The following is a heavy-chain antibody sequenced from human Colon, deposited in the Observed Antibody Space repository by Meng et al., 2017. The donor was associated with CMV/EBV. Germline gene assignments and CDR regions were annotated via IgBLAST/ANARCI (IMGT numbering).Heavy chain of an antibody. CDR3: AKIWNYLGVY. CDR1: GFTFSSYA. J-gene: IGHJ6*02. D-gene: IGHD1-7*01. V-gene: IGHV3-23*01. CDR2: ISGSGGST. Sequence: GESLKISCAASGFTFSSYAMSWVRQAPGKGLEWVSAISGSGGSTYYADSVKGRFTISRDNSKNTLYLQMNSLRAEDTAVYYCAKIWNYLGVYWGQGTTVTVSS.